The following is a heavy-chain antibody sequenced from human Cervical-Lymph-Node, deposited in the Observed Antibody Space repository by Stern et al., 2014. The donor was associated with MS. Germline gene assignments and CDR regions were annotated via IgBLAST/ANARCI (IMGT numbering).Heavy chain of an antibody. CDR2: MNSDGSRV. D-gene: IGHD3-3*01. CDR3: ARDGFTKAMDV. J-gene: IGHJ6*02. V-gene: IGHV3-74*01. Sequence: EVQLVESGGVLVQPGGSLRLSCAASGFSFSGYWMHWLRQPPGKGPGWLSRMNSDGSRVNYADSVKGRFTISRDNAKHTLYLQMNSLRAEDTAVYYCARDGFTKAMDVWGQGTTVTVS. CDR1: GFSFSGYW.